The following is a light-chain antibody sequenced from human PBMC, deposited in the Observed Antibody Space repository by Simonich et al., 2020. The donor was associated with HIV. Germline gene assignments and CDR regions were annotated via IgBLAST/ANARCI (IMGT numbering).Light chain of an antibody. Sequence: QSALTQAAYVSGSPGQSITISCSGTSSDVGGYNFVSWSQKHPGKAPKLLIYEVPKRPSGISTRFSGSKSGNTASLTISGLQAEDEADYYCSSYTTSSTWVFGGGTKLTVL. CDR1: SSDVGGYNF. J-gene: IGLJ3*02. CDR2: EVP. V-gene: IGLV2-14*01. CDR3: SSYTTSSTWV.